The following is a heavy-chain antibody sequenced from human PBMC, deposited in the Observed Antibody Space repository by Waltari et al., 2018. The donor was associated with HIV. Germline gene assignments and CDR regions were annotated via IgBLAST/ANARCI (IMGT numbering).Heavy chain of an antibody. J-gene: IGHJ4*01. D-gene: IGHD6-19*01. V-gene: IGHV3-33*03. Sequence: VQVAESGGGVVQPGKSVRLACATSGFNFRALVLHWVRQAPEKGLEWVAVIWSDGKTRFYEDSIKGRFSISRDNSNYSSSLQINRVTLADTAVYYCTTGRSSVVAAPPVQWGQGT. CDR3: TTGRSSVVAAPPVQ. CDR1: GFNFRALV. CDR2: IWSDGKTR.